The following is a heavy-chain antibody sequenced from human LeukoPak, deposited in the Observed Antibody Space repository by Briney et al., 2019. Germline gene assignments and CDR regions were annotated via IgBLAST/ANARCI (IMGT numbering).Heavy chain of an antibody. CDR1: GFTFSSYA. CDR2: ISSSGGST. D-gene: IGHD6-6*01. V-gene: IGHV3-23*01. J-gene: IGHJ4*02. CDR3: AKRGGLSSSSGWYYFDY. Sequence: GGSLRLSCAASGFTFSSYAMSWVRQARGKGLEGVSAISSSGGSTFNADSVKRRFTIARDNSLNTLYLQMNSLRAEDTAVYYCAKRGGLSSSSGWYYFDYWGQGTLVTVSS.